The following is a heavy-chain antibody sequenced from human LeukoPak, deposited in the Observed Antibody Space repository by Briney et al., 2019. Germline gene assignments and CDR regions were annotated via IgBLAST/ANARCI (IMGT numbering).Heavy chain of an antibody. J-gene: IGHJ4*02. CDR2: IYYSGST. CDR3: ARDKEGAYFDY. Sequence: SETLSLTCTVSGGSISSYYWSWIRQPPGKGLEWIGYIYYSGSTNYNPSLKGRVTISVDTSKNQFSLKLSSVTAADTAVYYCARDKEGAYFDYWGQGTLVTVSS. V-gene: IGHV4-59*01. CDR1: GGSISSYY.